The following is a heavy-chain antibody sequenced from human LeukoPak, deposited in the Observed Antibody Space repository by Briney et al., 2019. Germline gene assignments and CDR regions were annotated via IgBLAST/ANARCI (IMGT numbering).Heavy chain of an antibody. CDR2: IYPGDSGP. Sequence: SGGPLRLPCAASGFTFSSYAMSWVRQAPGKGLEWRGIIYPGDSGPTYSPSFQGQVTISVDKSINTAYLQWSSLQASDTAMYYCGMSGDRVPLQDDVFDVWGQGTMVTVST. V-gene: IGHV5-51*01. CDR1: GFTFSSYA. D-gene: IGHD1-26*01. CDR3: GMSGDRVPLQDDVFDV. J-gene: IGHJ3*01.